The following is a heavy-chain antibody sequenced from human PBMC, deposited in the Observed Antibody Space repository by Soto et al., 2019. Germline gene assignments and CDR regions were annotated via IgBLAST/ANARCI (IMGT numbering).Heavy chain of an antibody. CDR3: ASESHGYGGNCPMGGFDR. D-gene: IGHD2-15*01. CDR2: ISAGNSKT. Sequence: PGASLNTCCKGSGYGFSIHWVPGLRQIPGKELEWVGFISAGNSKTMYSPSFHGHVTISADTALTAPYLQRDTLKPSDTAMYFCASESHGYGGNCPMGGFDRWGQGTMGTV. V-gene: IGHV5-51*01. J-gene: IGHJ3*02. CDR1: GYGFSIHW.